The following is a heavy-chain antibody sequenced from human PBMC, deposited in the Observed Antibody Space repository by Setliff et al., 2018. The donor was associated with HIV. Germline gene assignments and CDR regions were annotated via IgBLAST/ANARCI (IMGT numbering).Heavy chain of an antibody. D-gene: IGHD3-22*01. Sequence: PGGSLRLSCVTSGFSFSRYTMMWVRQAPGKGLEWVSSITSNLRYIYADSVKGRFTISRDNTRNSLYLQMNSLRAEDTALYYCAKGDSFVYSYVYPDYWGQGTQVSVS. V-gene: IGHV3-21*01. CDR3: AKGDSFVYSYVYPDY. CDR1: GFSFSRYT. J-gene: IGHJ4*02. CDR2: ITSNLRYI.